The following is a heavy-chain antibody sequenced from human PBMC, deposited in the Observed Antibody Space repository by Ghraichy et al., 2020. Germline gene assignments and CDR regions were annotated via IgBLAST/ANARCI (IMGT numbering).Heavy chain of an antibody. CDR3: ARLYCSGTSCHGVSD. V-gene: IGHV3-7*01. J-gene: IGHJ4*02. Sequence: GGSLRLSCAASGFTFSSYWMSWVRQAPGKGLEWVADIKQDGSEKYYVDSVKGRFTISRDNTKNSLSLQMNSLRAEDTAVYYCARLYCSGTSCHGVSDWGQGTLVNVSS. D-gene: IGHD2-2*01. CDR2: IKQDGSEK. CDR1: GFTFSSYW.